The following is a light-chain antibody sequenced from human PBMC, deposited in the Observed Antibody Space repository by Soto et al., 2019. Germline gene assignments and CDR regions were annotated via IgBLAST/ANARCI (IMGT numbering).Light chain of an antibody. Sequence: EIVLTQSPGTLSLSPGERVTLSCRASQSVSNSHLAWHQQKPGQAPRLLIYGASSRATGTPDRFSGSGSGTDFTLTNSRLEPEDSAVYYCQQYGSSPYTFGQGTKLEIK. CDR2: GAS. J-gene: IGKJ2*01. CDR1: QSVSNSH. CDR3: QQYGSSPYT. V-gene: IGKV3-20*01.